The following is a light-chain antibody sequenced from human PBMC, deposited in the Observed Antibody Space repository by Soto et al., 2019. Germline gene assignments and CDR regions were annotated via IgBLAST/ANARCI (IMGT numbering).Light chain of an antibody. CDR1: YSDIGDYNY. V-gene: IGLV2-8*01. J-gene: IGLJ2*01. CDR3: SSYSGTNSNVI. Sequence: QSALTQPPSASGSPGQSVTISCAGTYSDIGDYNYVSWYQQHPGKVPKLIISEVSKRPSGVPDRFSGSKSGYTASLTVSDLQAADEAVYYCSSYSGTNSNVIFGGGTQLTVL. CDR2: EVS.